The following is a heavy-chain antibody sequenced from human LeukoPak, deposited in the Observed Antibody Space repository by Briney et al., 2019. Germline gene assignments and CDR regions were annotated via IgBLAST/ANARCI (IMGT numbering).Heavy chain of an antibody. D-gene: IGHD2-2*01. CDR1: GFTFSDYY. J-gene: IGHJ4*02. CDR3: ARADCSSSSCYELDY. Sequence: PRGSLRLSCAGSGFTFSDYYMSWIRQAPGKGLEWVSYISSSGRTIYYADSVKGRFTISRDNAKNSLYLQMNSLRAEDTAVYYCARADCSSSSCYELDYWGQGTLVTVSS. CDR2: ISSSGRTI. V-gene: IGHV3-11*04.